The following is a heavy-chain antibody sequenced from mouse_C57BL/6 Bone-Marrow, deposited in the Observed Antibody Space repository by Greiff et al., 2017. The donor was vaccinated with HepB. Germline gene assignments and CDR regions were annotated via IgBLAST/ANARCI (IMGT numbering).Heavy chain of an antibody. CDR1: GFTFSSYA. Sequence: EVNLVESGGGLVKPGGSLKLSCAASGFTFSSYAMSWVRQTPEKRLEWVATISDGGSYTYYPDNVKSRFTISRDNAKNNLYLQMSHLKSEDTAMYYCARDFDYDGGYWGQGTTLTVSS. CDR3: ARDFDYDGGY. V-gene: IGHV5-4*01. J-gene: IGHJ2*01. D-gene: IGHD2-4*01. CDR2: ISDGGSYT.